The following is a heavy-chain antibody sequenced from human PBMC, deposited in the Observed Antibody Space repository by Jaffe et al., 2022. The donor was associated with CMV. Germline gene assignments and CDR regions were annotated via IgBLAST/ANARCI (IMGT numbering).Heavy chain of an antibody. Sequence: QVQLVQSGAEVKKPGASVKVSCKASGYTFTSYDINWVRQATGQGLEWMGWMNPNSGNTGYAQKFQGRVTMTRNTSISTAYMELSSLRSEDTAVYYCARRLRITIFGVVITFDYWGQGTLVTVSS. V-gene: IGHV1-8*01. CDR1: GYTFTSYD. CDR2: MNPNSGNT. D-gene: IGHD3-3*01. CDR3: ARRLRITIFGVVITFDY. J-gene: IGHJ4*02.